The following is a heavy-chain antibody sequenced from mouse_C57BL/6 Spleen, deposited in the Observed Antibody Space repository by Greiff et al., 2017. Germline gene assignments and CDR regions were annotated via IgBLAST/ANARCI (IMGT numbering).Heavy chain of an antibody. V-gene: IGHV1-39*01. J-gene: IGHJ2*01. CDR1: GYSFTDYN. CDR2: INPNYGTT. CDR3: ARLEHY. Sequence: VQLQQSGPELVKPGASVKMSCKASGYSFTDYNMNWVKQSHGKSLEWIGVINPNYGTTSYNQKFKGKATLTVDQSSSTAYMQLNSVASEYSGGYYCARLEHYWGQGTTLTVSS.